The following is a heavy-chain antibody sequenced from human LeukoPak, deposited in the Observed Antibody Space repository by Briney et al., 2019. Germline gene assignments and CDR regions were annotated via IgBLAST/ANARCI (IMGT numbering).Heavy chain of an antibody. Sequence: GGSLRLSCVVSGFTFSSYGMSWVRQAPGKGLEWVSAISGSGGSTYYADSVKGRFTISRDNVKNSLYLQMNSLRVEDTSVYYCARGGAKGSFDYWGQGTLVTVSS. CDR1: GFTFSSYG. CDR2: ISGSGGST. J-gene: IGHJ4*02. V-gene: IGHV3-23*01. CDR3: ARGGAKGSFDY.